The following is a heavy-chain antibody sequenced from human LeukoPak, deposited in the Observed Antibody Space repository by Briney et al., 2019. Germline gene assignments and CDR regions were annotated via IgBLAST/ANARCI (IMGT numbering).Heavy chain of an antibody. V-gene: IGHV3-23*01. CDR1: GFTFSSYA. CDR3: AKDPRDYVWGSYRDDAFDI. J-gene: IGHJ3*02. CDR2: ISGSGGST. Sequence: GGSLRLSCAASGFTFSSYAMSWVRQAPGKGLEWVSAISGSGGSTYYADSVKGRFTISRDNPKNTLYLQMNSLRAEDTAVYYCAKDPRDYVWGSYRDDAFDIWGQGTMVTVSS. D-gene: IGHD3-16*02.